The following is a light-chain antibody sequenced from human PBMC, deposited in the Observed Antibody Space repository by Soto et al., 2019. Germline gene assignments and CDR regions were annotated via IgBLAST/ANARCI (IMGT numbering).Light chain of an antibody. J-gene: IGKJ4*01. CDR3: QQYGSSPS. Sequence: EIVLTQSPGTLSLSPGERATLSCRASQSVSSSSLAWYQQKPGQAPRLLIYGASSRATTIPDRFSGSGSETDFTLTISRLEPDDFAVYFCQQYGSSPSFGGGTKVEIK. CDR1: QSVSSSS. CDR2: GAS. V-gene: IGKV3-20*01.